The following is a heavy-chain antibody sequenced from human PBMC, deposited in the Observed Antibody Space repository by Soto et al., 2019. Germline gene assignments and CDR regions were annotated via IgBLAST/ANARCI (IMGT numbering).Heavy chain of an antibody. CDR3: ARYNWYFDL. CDR1: GGSISSYY. Sequence: QVQLQESGPGLVKPSETLSLTCTVSGGSISSYYWSWIRQPPGKGLEWIGYIYYSGSTHYNPSLMSRVTISVDTSKKQSSLKLSSVTAADTAVYYCARYNWYFDLWGRGTLVTVSS. V-gene: IGHV4-59*08. J-gene: IGHJ2*01. CDR2: IYYSGST.